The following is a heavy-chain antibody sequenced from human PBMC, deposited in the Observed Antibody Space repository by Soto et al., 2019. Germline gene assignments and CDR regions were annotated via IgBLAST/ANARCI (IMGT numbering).Heavy chain of an antibody. CDR2: ISYSGST. V-gene: IGHV4-59*12. D-gene: IGHD4-17*01. J-gene: IGHJ3*02. CDR3: VRGPTLTVTHGGPVFDI. Sequence: SETLSLTCTVYGGSIRSSYWSWIRQPPGKALEWIGYISYSGSTANNPSLKSRVTMSVDTSKSQFSLKLRFVTAADTAVYYCVRGPTLTVTHGGPVFDIWGQGTLVTVSS. CDR1: GGSIRSSY.